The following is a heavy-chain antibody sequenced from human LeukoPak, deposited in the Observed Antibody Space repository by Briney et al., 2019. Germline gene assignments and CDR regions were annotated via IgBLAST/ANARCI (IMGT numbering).Heavy chain of an antibody. V-gene: IGHV3-7*05. Sequence: PGGSLRLTCVASGGFKFKSYWMTWVRQAPGKGLEWVATIKQDGRETYYVDSVKGRFTLSRDNAKNSLFLQMNSLRAEDTALYYCARGLYAMDVWGRGTSVTVSS. CDR3: ARGLYAMDV. D-gene: IGHD2/OR15-2a*01. CDR2: IKQDGRET. J-gene: IGHJ6*02. CDR1: GGFKFKSYW.